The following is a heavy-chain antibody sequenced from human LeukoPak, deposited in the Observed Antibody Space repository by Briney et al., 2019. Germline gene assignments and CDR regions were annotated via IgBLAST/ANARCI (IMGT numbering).Heavy chain of an antibody. CDR3: AKEVRGDAFDI. J-gene: IGHJ3*02. CDR2: ISYDGSNK. CDR1: EFTFRSYD. D-gene: IGHD3-16*01. V-gene: IGHV3-30*18. Sequence: PGGSLRLSCVASEFTFRSYDMHWVRQAPGKGPEWVAVISYDGSNKDYADSVKGRFTISRDNTKNTLFLQMNSLRAEDTAVYYCAKEVRGDAFDIWGQGTMVTVSS.